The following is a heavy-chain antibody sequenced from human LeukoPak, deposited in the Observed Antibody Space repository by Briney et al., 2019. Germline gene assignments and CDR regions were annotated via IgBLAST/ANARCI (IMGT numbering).Heavy chain of an antibody. CDR2: IYHSGST. J-gene: IGHJ4*02. D-gene: IGHD4-23*01. CDR3: AGGGDKIDY. Sequence: SETLSLTCAVSGGSISSGGYSWSWIRQPPGKGLEWIGYIYHSGSTYYNPSLKSRVTISVERSKNQFSLKLSSVTAADTAVYYCAGGGDKIDYWGQGTLVTVSS. CDR1: GGSISSGGYS. V-gene: IGHV4-30-2*01.